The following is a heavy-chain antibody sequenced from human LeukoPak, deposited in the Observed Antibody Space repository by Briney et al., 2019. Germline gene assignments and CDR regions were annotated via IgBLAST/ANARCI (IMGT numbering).Heavy chain of an antibody. Sequence: VASVKVSCKASGYTFTSSGVSWVRQAPGQRLEWMGWISAYNGDINYAQKFQGRVTMTRDTSTSTVYMELSRLRSEDTAVYYCAREEMYCSGGRCYPGRVYYYYGMDVWGQGTTVTVSS. CDR1: GYTFTSSG. V-gene: IGHV1-18*01. CDR2: ISAYNGDI. CDR3: AREEMYCSGGRCYPGRVYYYYGMDV. D-gene: IGHD2-15*01. J-gene: IGHJ6*02.